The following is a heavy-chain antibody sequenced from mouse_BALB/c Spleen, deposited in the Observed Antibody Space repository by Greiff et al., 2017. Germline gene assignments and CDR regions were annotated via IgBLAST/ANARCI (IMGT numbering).Heavy chain of an antibody. V-gene: IGHV2-9*02. CDR3: ARRYYGSSYYAMDY. CDR2: IWAGGST. Sequence: VQGVESGPGLVAPSQSLSITCTVSGFSLTSYGVHWVRQPPGKGLEWLGVIWAGGSTNYNSALMSRLSISKDNSKSQVFLKMNSLQTDDTAMYYCARRYYGSSYYAMDYWGQGTSVTVSS. D-gene: IGHD1-1*01. J-gene: IGHJ4*01. CDR1: GFSLTSYG.